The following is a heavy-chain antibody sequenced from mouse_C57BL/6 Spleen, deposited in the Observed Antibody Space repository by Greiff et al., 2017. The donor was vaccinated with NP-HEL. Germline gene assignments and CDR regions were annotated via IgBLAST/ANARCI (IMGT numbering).Heavy chain of an antibody. CDR3: TRFDYGVVYFDY. J-gene: IGHJ2*01. CDR1: GYTFTSYW. D-gene: IGHD2-4*01. Sequence: VQLQQSGTVLARPGASVKMSCKTSGYTFTSYWMHWVKQRPGQGLEWIGAIYPGNSDTSYNQKFKGKAKLTAVTSASTAYMELSSLTNEDSAVYYCTRFDYGVVYFDYWGQGTTLTVSS. V-gene: IGHV1-5*01. CDR2: IYPGNSDT.